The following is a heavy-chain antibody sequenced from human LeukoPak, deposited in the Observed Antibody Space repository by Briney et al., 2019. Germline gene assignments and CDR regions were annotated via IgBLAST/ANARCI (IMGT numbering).Heavy chain of an antibody. CDR1: GYTFTGYY. Sequence: ASVKVSCKASGYTFTGYYMHWVRQAPGQGLEWMGWINPNSGGTNYAQKFQGRVTMTRDTSISTAYMELSRLRSDDTAVYYCARGYGDYGYYYYYYMDVWAKGPRSPSP. D-gene: IGHD4-17*01. J-gene: IGHJ6*03. CDR2: INPNSGGT. CDR3: ARGYGDYGYYYYYYMDV. V-gene: IGHV1-2*02.